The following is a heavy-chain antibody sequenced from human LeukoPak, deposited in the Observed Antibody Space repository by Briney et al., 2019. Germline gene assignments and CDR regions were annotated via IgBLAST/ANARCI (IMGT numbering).Heavy chain of an antibody. J-gene: IGHJ4*02. V-gene: IGHV4-39*07. D-gene: IGHD2-2*02. CDR3: ARDRGYCSSTSCYTRFDY. CDR2: IYYSGST. Sequence: PSETLSLTCTVSGGSISSSSYYWGWIRQPPGKGLEWIGSIYYSGSTYYNPSLKSRVTISVDTSKNQFSLKLSSVTAADTAVYYCARDRGYCSSTSCYTRFDYWGQGTLVTVSS. CDR1: GGSISSSSYY.